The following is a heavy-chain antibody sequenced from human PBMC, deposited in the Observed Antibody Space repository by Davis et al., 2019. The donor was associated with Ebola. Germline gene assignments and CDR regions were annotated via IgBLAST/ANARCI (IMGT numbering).Heavy chain of an antibody. J-gene: IGHJ5*02. Sequence: ESLKISCAASGFTFSSYSMNWIRQPPEKGLEWIGTMSYSGRTYYNPSLKSRLNISVGTSQNQFSLKVTSVTAADTAVYYCAKLKGAADLNWFDLWGQGTLVTVSS. CDR3: AKLKGAADLNWFDL. CDR2: MSYSGRT. V-gene: IGHV4-39*01. D-gene: IGHD6-13*01. CDR1: GFTFSSYS.